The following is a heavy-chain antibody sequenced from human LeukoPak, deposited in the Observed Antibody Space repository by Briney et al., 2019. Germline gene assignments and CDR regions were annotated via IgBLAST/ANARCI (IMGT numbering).Heavy chain of an antibody. D-gene: IGHD3-10*01. CDR1: GGSISSYY. CDR2: IYHSGST. V-gene: IGHV4-38-2*02. CDR3: ARDRYYGSGSYYSYFDY. Sequence: SETRSLTCTVSGGSISSYYWGWIRQPPGKGLEWIGSIYHSGSTYYNPSLKSRVTISVDTSKNQFSLKLSSVTAADTAVYYCARDRYYGSGSYYSYFDYWGQGTLVTVSP. J-gene: IGHJ4*02.